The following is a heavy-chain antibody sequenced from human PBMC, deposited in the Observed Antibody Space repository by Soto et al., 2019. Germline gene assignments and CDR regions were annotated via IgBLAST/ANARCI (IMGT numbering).Heavy chain of an antibody. V-gene: IGHV3-74*01. D-gene: IGHD3-10*01. CDR2: INSDGSSR. CDR3: ARDSDVTLGEVYFDY. J-gene: IGHJ4*02. CDR1: GFTFSTYW. Sequence: EVQLVESGGGLVQPGGSLRLSCAASGFTFSTYWMHWVRQAPGKGLVWVSRINSDGSSRSYADSVRGRFTMSRDNAENTLYLQMNSLRAEDTAVYYCARDSDVTLGEVYFDYWGQGTLVSVSS.